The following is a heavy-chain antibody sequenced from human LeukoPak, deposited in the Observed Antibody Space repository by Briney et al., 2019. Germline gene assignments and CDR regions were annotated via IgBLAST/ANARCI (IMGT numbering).Heavy chain of an antibody. Sequence: SETLSLTCTVSGGSISSHYWSWIRQPPGKGLEWIGYIYYSGSTNYNPSLKSRVTISVDTSKNQFSLRLGSVTAADTAVYYCARVGSGSPPYYGLDVWGQGTTVTVSS. CDR3: ARVGSGSPPYYGLDV. V-gene: IGHV4-59*11. D-gene: IGHD3-10*01. J-gene: IGHJ6*02. CDR1: GGSISSHY. CDR2: IYYSGST.